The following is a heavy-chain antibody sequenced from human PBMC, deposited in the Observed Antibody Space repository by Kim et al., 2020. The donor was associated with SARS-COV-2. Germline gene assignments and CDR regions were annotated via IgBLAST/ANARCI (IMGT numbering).Heavy chain of an antibody. CDR2: IGGSSGTA. Sequence: GGSLRLSCVASGFSFNSYTMNWVRQAPGKGLEWVSSIGGSSGTAYYADSVKGRFIISRDNSRNTVYLHINSPGAEDTALYYCTKDQSLGSVLGGYYGMGVWGQGTMVTVS. D-gene: IGHD3-10*01. J-gene: IGHJ6*02. V-gene: IGHV3-23*01. CDR1: GFSFNSYT. CDR3: TKDQSLGSVLGGYYGMGV.